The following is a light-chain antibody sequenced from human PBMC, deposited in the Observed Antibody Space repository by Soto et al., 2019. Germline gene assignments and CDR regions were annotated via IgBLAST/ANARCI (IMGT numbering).Light chain of an antibody. CDR2: DNN. J-gene: IGLJ2*01. V-gene: IGLV1-51*01. Sequence: QSVLTQPPSVSAAPGQKVTISCSGSSSNIGNNFVSWYQHLPGTAPKLLIYDNNKRPSGIPDRFSGTKSGTSATLGITGLQTGDEAHYYCATWDSSLIAGVFGGGTKAHRP. CDR3: ATWDSSLIAGV. CDR1: SSNIGNNF.